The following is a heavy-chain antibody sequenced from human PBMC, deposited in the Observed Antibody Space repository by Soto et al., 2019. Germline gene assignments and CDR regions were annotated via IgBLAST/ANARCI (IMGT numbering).Heavy chain of an antibody. CDR1: GFTLSDHY. D-gene: IGHD2-15*01. CDR3: AKFPRVVVVVAAIIFDY. V-gene: IGHV3-23*01. Sequence: PGGSLRLSCAASGFTLSDHYMDWVRQAPGKGLEWVSAISGSGGSTYYADSVKGRFTISRDNSKNTLYLQMNSLRAEDTAVYYCAKFPRVVVVVAAIIFDYWGQGTLVTVSS. J-gene: IGHJ4*02. CDR2: ISGSGGST.